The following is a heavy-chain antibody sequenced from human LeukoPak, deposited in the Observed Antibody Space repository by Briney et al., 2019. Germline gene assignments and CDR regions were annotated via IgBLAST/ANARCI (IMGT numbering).Heavy chain of an antibody. J-gene: IGHJ6*03. CDR1: GGSISSSSYY. CDR2: IYYSGST. D-gene: IGHD3-22*01. Sequence: SETLSLTCTVSGGSISSSSYYWGWIRQPPGKGLEWIGSIYYSGSTYYNPSLKSRVTISVDTSKNQFSLKLSSVTAADTAVYYCARVTSGYYLYYYYYYYMDVWGKGTTVTVSS. V-gene: IGHV4-39*07. CDR3: ARVTSGYYLYYYYYYYMDV.